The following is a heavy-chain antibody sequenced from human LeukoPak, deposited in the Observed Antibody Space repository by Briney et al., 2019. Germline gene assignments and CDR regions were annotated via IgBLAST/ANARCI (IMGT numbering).Heavy chain of an antibody. Sequence: GGSLRLSCAASGFTFSSYAMHWVRQAPGKGLEYVSAISSNGGSTYYAISVKGRFTISRDNSKNTLYLQMGSLRAEDMAVYYCARSYGSGSYYKRSPYYFDYWGQGTLVTVSS. CDR2: ISSNGGST. J-gene: IGHJ4*02. V-gene: IGHV3-64*01. CDR1: GFTFSSYA. CDR3: ARSYGSGSYYKRSPYYFDY. D-gene: IGHD3-10*01.